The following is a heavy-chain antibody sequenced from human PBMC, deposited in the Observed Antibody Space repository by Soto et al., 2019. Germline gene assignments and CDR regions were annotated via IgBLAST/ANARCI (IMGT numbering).Heavy chain of an antibody. CDR2: ISHSGSV. CDR3: ARSFGRYAIDY. CDR1: GGSISSSHF. J-gene: IGHJ4*02. Sequence: QVLLQESGPGLVQPSGTLSLSCAVSGGSISSSHFWGWVRQPPGKGLEWVGDISHSGSVNYNPSLKSRVTISIDKSKNQFSLKLNSVTAADTAVYYCARSFGRYAIDYWGQGTLVIVSS. D-gene: IGHD6-19*01. V-gene: IGHV4-4*02.